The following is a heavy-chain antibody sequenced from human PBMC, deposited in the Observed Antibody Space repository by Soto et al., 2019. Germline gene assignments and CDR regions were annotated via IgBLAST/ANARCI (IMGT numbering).Heavy chain of an antibody. CDR2: INHSGST. V-gene: IGHV4-34*01. CDR3: ARGRPRLFDY. J-gene: IGHJ4*02. Sequence: SETLSLTCAVYGGSFSGYYWSWIRQPPGKGLEWIGEINHSGSTNYNPSLKSRVTISVDTSKNQFSLKLSSVTAADTAVYYCARGRPRLFDYWGQGTLVT. CDR1: GGSFSGYY.